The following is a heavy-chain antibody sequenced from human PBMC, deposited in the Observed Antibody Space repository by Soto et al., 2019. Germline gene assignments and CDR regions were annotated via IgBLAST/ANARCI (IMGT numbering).Heavy chain of an antibody. CDR1: GGSISSYY. Sequence: SETLSLTCTVSGGSISSYYWSWIRQPPGKGLEWIGYIYYSGSTNYNPSLKSRVTISVDTSKNQFSLKLSSVTAADTAVYYCARSARKYYYDSSGGMDVWGQGTTVTVSS. CDR2: IYYSGST. CDR3: ARSARKYYYDSSGGMDV. D-gene: IGHD3-22*01. J-gene: IGHJ6*02. V-gene: IGHV4-59*01.